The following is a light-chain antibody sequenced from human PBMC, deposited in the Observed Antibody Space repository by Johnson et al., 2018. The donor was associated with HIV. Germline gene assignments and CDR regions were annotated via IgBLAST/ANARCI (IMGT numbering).Light chain of an antibody. J-gene: IGLJ1*01. V-gene: IGLV1-51*01. CDR2: DNN. CDR3: GTWDSSLSAGFYV. CDR1: SSNIGNNY. Sequence: QSVLTQPPSVSAAPGQKVTISCSGSSSNIGNNYVSWYQQLPGTAPKLLIFDNNKRHSGIHDRFSGSKSGTSATLGITGLQTGDEADYYCGTWDSSLSAGFYVFGTGTKVTVL.